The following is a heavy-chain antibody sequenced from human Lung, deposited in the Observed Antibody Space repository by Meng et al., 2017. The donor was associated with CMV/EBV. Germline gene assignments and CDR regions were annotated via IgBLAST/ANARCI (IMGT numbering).Heavy chain of an antibody. CDR2: INPRSGDT. Sequence: XXYRXXFGYTFGDYFIHRVRQAPGQGLEWMGWINPRSGDTNYAKKFQGRVTMTRDTAISEAYMELRRLRSDDTAVYYCARCNYYYDSSSPFGPWGQGTLVXVSS. CDR1: GYTFGDYF. CDR3: ARCNYYYDSSSPFGP. V-gene: IGHV1-2*02. D-gene: IGHD3-22*01. J-gene: IGHJ5*02.